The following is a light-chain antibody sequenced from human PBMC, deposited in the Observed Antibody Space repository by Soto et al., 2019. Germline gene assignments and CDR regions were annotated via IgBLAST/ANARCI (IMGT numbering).Light chain of an antibody. J-gene: IGKJ1*01. CDR2: GAS. Sequence: EIVMTQSPATLSVSQGERATLSCRASQSVSSNLAWYQQKPGQAPRLLIYGASTRATGITARFSGSGSGTEFTRTISSLQSEDFAVYYCQQYNNWPPWTFGQGTKVAIK. CDR1: QSVSSN. V-gene: IGKV3-15*01. CDR3: QQYNNWPPWT.